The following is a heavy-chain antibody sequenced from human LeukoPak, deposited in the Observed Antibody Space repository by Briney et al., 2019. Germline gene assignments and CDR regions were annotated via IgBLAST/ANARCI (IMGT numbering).Heavy chain of an antibody. CDR3: ARGRHSTYYYHMDV. D-gene: IGHD2-21*01. CDR2: INSVSYM. Sequence: GGSLRLSCAASGFTFGSYSMNWVRQAPGKGLEWVSSINSVSYMYYADSVQGRFTISRDNAKNSLYLQMNSLRAEDTAVYYCARGRHSTYYYHMDVWGKGTTVTVSS. V-gene: IGHV3-21*01. J-gene: IGHJ6*03. CDR1: GFTFGSYS.